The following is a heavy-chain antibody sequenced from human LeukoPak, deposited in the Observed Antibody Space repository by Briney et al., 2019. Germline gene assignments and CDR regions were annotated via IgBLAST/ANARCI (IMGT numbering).Heavy chain of an antibody. V-gene: IGHV3-48*04. CDR2: IVGSSSNI. D-gene: IGHD1-1*01. CDR1: GFSFSTYS. CDR3: ATDSPETAAFDY. J-gene: IGHJ4*02. Sequence: GGSLRHSCTASGFSFSTYSMNWVRQAPGKGLEWVSYIVGSSSNIYYADSVKGRFTISRDNAKNSLYLQMDSLRAEDTAVYYCATDSPETAAFDYWGQGTLVTVSS.